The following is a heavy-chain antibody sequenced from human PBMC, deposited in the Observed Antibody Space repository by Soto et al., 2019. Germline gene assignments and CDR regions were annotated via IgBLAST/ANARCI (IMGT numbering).Heavy chain of an antibody. J-gene: IGHJ4*02. CDR3: ARDRRFLIVGATYYLDY. CDR2: ISSSSSYI. V-gene: IGHV3-21*01. D-gene: IGHD1-26*01. Sequence: VPLVESGGGLVKPGGSLRLSCAASGFTFSSYSMNWVRQAPGKGLEWVSSISSSSSYIYYADTVKGRFTISRDNAKNSLDLQMNSLRAEDTAVYYCARDRRFLIVGATYYLDYWGQGTLVTVSS. CDR1: GFTFSSYS.